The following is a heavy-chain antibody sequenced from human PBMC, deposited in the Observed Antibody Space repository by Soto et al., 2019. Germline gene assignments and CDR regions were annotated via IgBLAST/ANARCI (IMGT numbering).Heavy chain of an antibody. D-gene: IGHD3-10*01. CDR1: GYTFTSYG. CDR2: ISAYNGNT. CDR3: ARPVNYYYGSGSNYGMDV. V-gene: IGHV1-18*01. J-gene: IGHJ6*02. Sequence: ASVKVSCKASGYTFTSYGISWVRQAPGQGLEWMGWISAYNGNTNYAQKLQGRVTMTTDTSTSTAYMELRSLRSDDTAVYYCARPVNYYYGSGSNYGMDVWGQGTTVTAP.